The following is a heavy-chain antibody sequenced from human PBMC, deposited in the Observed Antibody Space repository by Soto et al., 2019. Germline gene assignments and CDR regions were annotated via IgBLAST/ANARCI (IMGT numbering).Heavy chain of an antibody. D-gene: IGHD2-2*01. Sequence: QVQLVESGGGVVQPGRSLRLSCAASGFTFSSYAMHWVRQAPGKGLVWVAVISYDGSNKYYADSVKGRFTISRDNSKNTLYLQMTSLRDEDTAVYYCARDLFDVVVPDAKLGFDYYYGMDVWGQGTTVTVSS. CDR2: ISYDGSNK. CDR3: ARDLFDVVVPDAKLGFDYYYGMDV. CDR1: GFTFSSYA. V-gene: IGHV3-30-3*01. J-gene: IGHJ6*02.